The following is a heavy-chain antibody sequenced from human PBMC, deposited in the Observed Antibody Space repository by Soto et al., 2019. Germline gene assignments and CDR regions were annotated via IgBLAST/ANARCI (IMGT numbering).Heavy chain of an antibody. V-gene: IGHV5-51*01. J-gene: IGHJ6*02. CDR1: VFSFTTYW. Sequence: GESLKISCQASVFSFTTYWIAWVRQMPGKGLEWMGVIYPGDSDLRYSPSFRGQVSISADRSITTAYLQWSSLKASDTAIYYCARLAGSPSGMDVWGLGTTVTVSS. CDR2: IYPGDSDL. D-gene: IGHD6-25*01. CDR3: ARLAGSPSGMDV.